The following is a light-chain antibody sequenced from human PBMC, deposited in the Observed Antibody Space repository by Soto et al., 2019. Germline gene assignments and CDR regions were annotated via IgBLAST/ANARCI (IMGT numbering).Light chain of an antibody. CDR1: TSDVAYYDL. Sequence: QSALTQPASVSGSPGQSITISCAGTTSDVAYYDLVSWYQQHPGRAPKLLIYEVTNRPSGVSNRFSGSKSGNTASLTISGLRAEDEADYYCSSFRSTSTLPYVFGTGTKLTVL. CDR2: EVT. V-gene: IGLV2-14*02. J-gene: IGLJ1*01. CDR3: SSFRSTSTLPYV.